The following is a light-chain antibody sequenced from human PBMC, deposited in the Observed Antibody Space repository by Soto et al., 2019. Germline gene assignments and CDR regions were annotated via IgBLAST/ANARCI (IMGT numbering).Light chain of an antibody. CDR3: TSYSRYRVLV. V-gene: IGLV2-14*01. J-gene: IGLJ3*02. CDR1: SSDIGGYKY. CDR2: EVS. Sequence: QSALTQPPSVSGSLGQSITISCTGTSSDIGGYKYVSWYQQHPGKAPKLIIFEVSNRPSGVSDRFSGSNSGNTASLTISGLQAEDEADYYCTSYSRYRVLVFGGGTKVTVL.